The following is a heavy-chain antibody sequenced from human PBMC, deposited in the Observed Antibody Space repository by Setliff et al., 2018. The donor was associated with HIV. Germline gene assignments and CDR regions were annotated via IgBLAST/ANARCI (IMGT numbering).Heavy chain of an antibody. Sequence: AGGSLRLSCTASGFIFSDFYMTWVRQAPGRGLELVSYIDLGGSIIHYADSVRGRFTISRDDARKSVFLQMDSLRAEDTAMYYCSRWPFDYWGQGALVTVSS. J-gene: IGHJ4*02. CDR1: GFIFSDFY. CDR2: IDLGGSII. D-gene: IGHD5-12*01. V-gene: IGHV3-11*04. CDR3: SRWPFDY.